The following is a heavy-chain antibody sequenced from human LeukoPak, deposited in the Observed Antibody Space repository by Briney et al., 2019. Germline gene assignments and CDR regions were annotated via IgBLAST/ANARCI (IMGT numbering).Heavy chain of an antibody. D-gene: IGHD2-2*01. J-gene: IGHJ5*02. Sequence: GASVKVSCKASGYTFTGYYMHWVRQAPGQGLEWMGWINPNSGGTNYAQKFQGRVTMTRDTSISTAYMELSRLRSDDTAVYYCARVNGVVPVQLPFDPWGQGTLVTVSS. CDR3: ARVNGVVPVQLPFDP. CDR2: INPNSGGT. V-gene: IGHV1-2*02. CDR1: GYTFTGYY.